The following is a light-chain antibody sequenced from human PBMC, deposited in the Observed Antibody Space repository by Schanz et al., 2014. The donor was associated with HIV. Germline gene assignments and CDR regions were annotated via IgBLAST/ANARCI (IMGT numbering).Light chain of an antibody. Sequence: DIQMTQSPSTLSASVGDRVTIACRASQNIGNSLAWFQLKPGRAPKLLIYSASSLHTGVPSTFSGSGSGTEFALTISSLQPDDFATYYCQQYNSFSSTFGQGTKLEF. CDR2: SAS. CDR3: QQYNSFSST. V-gene: IGKV1-5*03. J-gene: IGKJ2*01. CDR1: QNIGNS.